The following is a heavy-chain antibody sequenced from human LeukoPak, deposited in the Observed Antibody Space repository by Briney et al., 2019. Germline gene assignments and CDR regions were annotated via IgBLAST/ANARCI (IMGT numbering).Heavy chain of an antibody. V-gene: IGHV4-39*01. CDR3: ARLRGSG. Sequence: SETLSLTCTVSGDSISRSTYFWGWIRQPPGNTLEWIGSIYYSGITYYSPSLKSRVTMSVDTSKNQFSLNLTSVTASDTAVYYCARLRGSGWGQGTLVTVSS. J-gene: IGHJ4*02. CDR1: GDSISRSTYF. D-gene: IGHD3-10*01. CDR2: IYYSGIT.